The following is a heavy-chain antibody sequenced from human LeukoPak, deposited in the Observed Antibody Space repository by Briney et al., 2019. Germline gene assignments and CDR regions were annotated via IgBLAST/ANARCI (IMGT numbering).Heavy chain of an antibody. D-gene: IGHD5-18*01. CDR1: GGSISSSSYY. Sequence: SETLSLTCTVSGGSISSSSYYWGWIRQPPGKGLEWIGSIYYSGSTYYNPSLKSRVTISVDMSKKQFSLKLSSVTAADTAVYYCARRAPYSYEWSTLDYWGQGTLVTVSS. CDR2: IYYSGST. J-gene: IGHJ4*02. V-gene: IGHV4-39*01. CDR3: ARRAPYSYEWSTLDY.